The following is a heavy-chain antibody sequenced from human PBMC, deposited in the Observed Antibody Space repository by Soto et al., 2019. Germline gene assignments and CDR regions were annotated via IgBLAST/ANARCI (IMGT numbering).Heavy chain of an antibody. CDR3: ARGAADTAMVDS. Sequence: PSETLSLTCTVSGGSIRSYYWTWIRQPPGKGLEWLGYIFYSGSAFYNPSLKSRVTISIHTSKSQFSLQLTSVTAADTAVYYCARGAADTAMVDSWGQGTLVTVSS. CDR2: IFYSGSA. V-gene: IGHV4-59*01. D-gene: IGHD5-18*01. CDR1: GGSIRSYY. J-gene: IGHJ4*02.